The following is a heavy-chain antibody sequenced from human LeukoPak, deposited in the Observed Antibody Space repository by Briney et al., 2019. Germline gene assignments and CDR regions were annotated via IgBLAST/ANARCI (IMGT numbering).Heavy chain of an antibody. CDR2: INPKNGGI. CDR3: AKGGSGSYSGWFDP. Sequence: GASVKVSCKASGFTFTAYYIHWVRQAPGQGLEWMGWINPKNGGITYAQNFQGKVTMTRDTSINTAFMEITSLTSDDTAVYYCAKGGSGSYSGWFDPWGQGTLVTVSS. V-gene: IGHV1-2*02. CDR1: GFTFTAYY. J-gene: IGHJ5*02. D-gene: IGHD3-10*01.